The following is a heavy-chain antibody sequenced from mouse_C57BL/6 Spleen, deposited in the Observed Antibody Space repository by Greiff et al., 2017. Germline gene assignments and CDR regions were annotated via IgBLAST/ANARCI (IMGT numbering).Heavy chain of an antibody. J-gene: IGHJ2*01. V-gene: IGHV1-26*01. CDR1: GYTFTDYY. CDR2: INPNNGGT. Sequence: EVQLQQSGPELVKPGASVKISCKASGYTFTDYYMNWVKQSHGKSLEWIGDINPNNGGTSYNQKFKGKATLTVDKSSSTAYMELRSLTSEDSAVXYCARRYYGYANYFDYWGQGTTLTVSS. CDR3: ARRYYGYANYFDY. D-gene: IGHD2-2*01.